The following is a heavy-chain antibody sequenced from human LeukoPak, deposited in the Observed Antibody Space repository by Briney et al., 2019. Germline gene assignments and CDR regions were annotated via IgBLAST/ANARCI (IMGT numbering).Heavy chain of an antibody. J-gene: IGHJ6*02. CDR1: GGSISYYY. D-gene: IGHD3-10*01. CDR2: IYYSGTT. Sequence: PSETLSLTCTLSGGSISYYYWSWIRQSPGKGLEWIGYIYYSGTTNYNPSLKSRVTISVDTSKNQFSLQLRSVTAADTAVYYCAREDPQATLPGGMEVWGQGTTVTVSS. V-gene: IGHV4-59*01. CDR3: AREDPQATLPGGMEV.